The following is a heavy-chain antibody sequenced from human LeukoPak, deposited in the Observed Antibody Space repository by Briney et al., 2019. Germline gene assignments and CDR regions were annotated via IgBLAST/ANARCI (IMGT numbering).Heavy chain of an antibody. CDR1: GGSISSYY. CDR2: IYTSGST. J-gene: IGHJ3*02. V-gene: IGHV4-4*07. D-gene: IGHD5-18*01. CDR3: ARDFQDTAIIGAFDI. Sequence: SETLSLTCTVSGGSISSYYWSWIRQPAGKGLEWIGRIYTSGSTNYNPSLKSRVTMSVDTSKNQFSLKLSSVTAADTAVYYCARDFQDTAIIGAFDIWGQGTMVTVSS.